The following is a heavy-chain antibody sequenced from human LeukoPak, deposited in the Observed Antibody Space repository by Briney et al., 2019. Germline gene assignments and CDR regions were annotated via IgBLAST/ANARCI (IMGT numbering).Heavy chain of an antibody. V-gene: IGHV4-59*08. CDR1: GGSISSYY. D-gene: IGHD3-22*01. J-gene: IGHJ4*02. CDR2: IYYSGST. Sequence: SETLSLTCTVSGGSISSYYWSWIRQPPGKGLEWIGYIYYSGSTNYNPSLRSRVTISVDTSKNQFSLKLSSVTAADTAVYYCATLDTYYYDSSGYYFDYWGQGTLVTVSS. CDR3: ATLDTYYYDSSGYYFDY.